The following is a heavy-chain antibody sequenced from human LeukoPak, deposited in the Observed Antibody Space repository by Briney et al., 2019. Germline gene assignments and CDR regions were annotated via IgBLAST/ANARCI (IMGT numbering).Heavy chain of an antibody. CDR1: GFTFSSYA. J-gene: IGHJ4*02. D-gene: IGHD4-17*01. V-gene: IGHV3-23*01. CDR2: ISASGGST. Sequence: PGGSLRLSCAASGFTFSSYAMSWVRQAPGNGLEWVSLISASGGSTYYADSVKGRFTISRDNSKNTLYLQMNSLRADDTAVYYCAKGMWDYAYDYWGQGTRVTVSS. CDR3: AKGMWDYAYDY.